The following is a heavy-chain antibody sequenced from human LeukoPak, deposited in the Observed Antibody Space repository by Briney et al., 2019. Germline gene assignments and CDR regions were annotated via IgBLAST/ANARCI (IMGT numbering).Heavy chain of an antibody. V-gene: IGHV3-30*18. J-gene: IGHJ4*02. CDR1: GFTFSSYG. D-gene: IGHD3-3*01. CDR2: ISYDGSNK. CDR3: AKEYYDFWSGYPHDY. Sequence: GGSLRLSCAASGFTFSSYGMHWVRQAPGKGLEWVAVISYDGSNKYYADSVKGRFTIPRDNSKNTLYLQMNSLRAEDTAVYYCAKEYYDFWSGYPHDYWGQGTLVTVSS.